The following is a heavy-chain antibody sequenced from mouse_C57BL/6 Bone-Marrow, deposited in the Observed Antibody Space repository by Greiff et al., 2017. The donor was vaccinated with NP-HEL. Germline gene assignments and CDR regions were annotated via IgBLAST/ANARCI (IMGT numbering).Heavy chain of an antibody. CDR1: GFSFNTYA. CDR2: IRSKSNNYAT. D-gene: IGHD1-1*01. J-gene: IGHJ3*01. CDR3: VRQGYYGTQFAY. Sequence: KLVESGGGLVQPKGSLKLSCAASGFSFNTYAMNWVRQAPGKGLEWVARIRSKSNNYATYYADSVKDRFTISRDDSESMLYLQMNNLKTEDTAMYYCVRQGYYGTQFAYWGQGTLVTVSA. V-gene: IGHV10-1*01.